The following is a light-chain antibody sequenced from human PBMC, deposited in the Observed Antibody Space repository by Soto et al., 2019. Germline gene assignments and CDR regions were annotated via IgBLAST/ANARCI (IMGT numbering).Light chain of an antibody. CDR2: AAS. CDR3: QQSYSTPIT. CDR1: QSISSY. J-gene: IGKJ5*01. V-gene: IGKV1-39*01. Sequence: DIQNDQVPSSLSSSVGDRVPITWRASQSISSYLNWYQQEPGKAPKFLIYAASSLQSGVPSRFSGSGSGTDFTLTISSLQPEDFATYYCQQSYSTPITFGQGTRLEIK.